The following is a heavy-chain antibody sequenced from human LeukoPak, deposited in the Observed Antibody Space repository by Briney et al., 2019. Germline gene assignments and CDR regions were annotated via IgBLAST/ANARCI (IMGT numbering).Heavy chain of an antibody. J-gene: IGHJ4*02. CDR3: ARGFRGIDY. Sequence: GGSLRLSYAASGFTVSSNYMSWVRQAPGKGLEWVSVIYSGGNTFYADSVKGRFTISRDSSKNTLYLQMNSLRAEDTAIYYCARGFRGIDYWGQGTLVTVSS. D-gene: IGHD3-10*01. CDR2: IYSGGNT. CDR1: GFTVSSNY. V-gene: IGHV3-53*01.